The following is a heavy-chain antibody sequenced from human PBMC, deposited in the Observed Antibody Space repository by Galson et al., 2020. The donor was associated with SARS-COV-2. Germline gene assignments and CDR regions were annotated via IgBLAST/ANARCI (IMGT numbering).Heavy chain of an antibody. CDR1: GFSFSNYW. D-gene: IGHD5-18*01. J-gene: IGHJ4*02. CDR2: IIGDGNGA. Sequence: PGGSLRLSCAASGFSFSNYWMHWVRQAPGQGLVWVSRIIGDGNGATYADSVKGRFIISRDNTKNMLYLQMDSLGAEDTAVYYCARAVMVSGNDYWGQGTLVTVSS. CDR3: ARAVMVSGNDY. V-gene: IGHV3-74*03.